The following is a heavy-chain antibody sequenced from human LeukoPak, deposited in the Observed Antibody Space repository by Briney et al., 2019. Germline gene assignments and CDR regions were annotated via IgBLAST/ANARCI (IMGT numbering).Heavy chain of an antibody. D-gene: IGHD6-19*01. CDR3: ARGIAVVGY. V-gene: IGHV3-48*01. CDR1: GFTLSRNW. J-gene: IGHJ4*02. CDR2: ISSSSSTI. Sequence: GGSLRLSCAASGFTLSRNWVTWVRQAPGKGLEWVSYISSSSSTIYYADSVKGRFTISRDNAKNSLYLQMNSLRAEDTAVYYCARGIAVVGYWGQGTLSPSPQ.